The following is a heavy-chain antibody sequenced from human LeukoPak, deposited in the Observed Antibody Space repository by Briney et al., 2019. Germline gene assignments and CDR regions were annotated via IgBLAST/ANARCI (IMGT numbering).Heavy chain of an antibody. CDR1: GFTVSSNY. CDR2: IYSGGNT. V-gene: IGHV3-66*01. CDR3: ARVAQVQYHFDF. D-gene: IGHD2-2*01. Sequence: GGSLRLSCAASGFTVSSNYTSWVRQAPGNGLEWVSIIYSGGNTYYADSVKGRFTISRDNSKNTLYLQMNSLRAEDTAVYYCARVAQVQYHFDFWGQGTLVTVSS. J-gene: IGHJ4*02.